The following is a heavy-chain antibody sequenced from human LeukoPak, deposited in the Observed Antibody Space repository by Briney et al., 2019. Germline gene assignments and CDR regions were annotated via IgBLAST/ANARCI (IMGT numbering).Heavy chain of an antibody. D-gene: IGHD3-10*01. CDR3: ARDIPHYYGSGSYPEYLRLTYYYMDV. J-gene: IGHJ6*03. CDR2: IYTSGST. Sequence: SETLSLTCTVSGGSISSYYWSWIRQPAGKGLEWIGRIYTSGSTNYNPSLKSRVTMSVDTSKNQFSLKLSSVTAADTAVYYCARDIPHYYGSGSYPEYLRLTYYYMDVWGKGTTVTFSS. V-gene: IGHV4-4*07. CDR1: GGSISSYY.